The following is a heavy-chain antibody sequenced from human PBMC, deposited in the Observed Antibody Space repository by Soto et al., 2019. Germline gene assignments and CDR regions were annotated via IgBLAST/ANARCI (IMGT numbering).Heavy chain of an antibody. CDR3: ARDKGDCSGASCPDFDY. V-gene: IGHV1-69*08. CDR2: IIPNLGIT. Sequence: QVQLVQSGAEVKKPGSSVKVSCKASGGTLSSYTFSWVRQAPGQGLEWMGRIIPNLGITNYAQKLQSRITIIVDKSTSTAYMDPSSLRSEDTAVYYCARDKGDCSGASCPDFDYWGQGTLVTVSS. CDR1: GGTLSSYT. J-gene: IGHJ4*02. D-gene: IGHD2-15*01.